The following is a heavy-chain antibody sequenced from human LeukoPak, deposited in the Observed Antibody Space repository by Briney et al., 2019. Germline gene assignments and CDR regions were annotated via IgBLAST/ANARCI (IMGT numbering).Heavy chain of an antibody. Sequence: GASLKISCKGSGYSFSNYWIAWVRQMPGQGLEWLGIIYPGDSDTRYSPSFQGQVTISADKSITTAYLQWSSLKASDTAMYYAKGGSSSLRAFDIWGQGTMVTVSS. CDR3: KGGSSSLRAFDI. CDR1: GYSFSNYW. J-gene: IGHJ3*02. CDR2: IYPGDSDT. D-gene: IGHD6-6*01. V-gene: IGHV5-51*01.